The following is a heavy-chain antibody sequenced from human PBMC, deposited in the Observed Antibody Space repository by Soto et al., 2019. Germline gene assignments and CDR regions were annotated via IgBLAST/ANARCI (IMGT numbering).Heavy chain of an antibody. J-gene: IGHJ5*02. Sequence: QVRLVQSGAEVKKPGASVKVSCKASGYTFTSYDINWVRQATGQGPEWMGWMNPDSGHTGYARKVRGRVSMTRHTSISTAYMELSSLRSDDTAIYYCARGRVRYSSSNYLEPWGRGTLVTVSS. CDR1: GYTFTSYD. V-gene: IGHV1-8*01. D-gene: IGHD6-6*01. CDR2: MNPDSGHT. CDR3: ARGRVRYSSSNYLEP.